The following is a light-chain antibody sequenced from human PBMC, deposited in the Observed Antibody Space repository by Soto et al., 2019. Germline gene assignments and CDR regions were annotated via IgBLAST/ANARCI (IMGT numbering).Light chain of an antibody. CDR2: EVN. J-gene: IGLJ1*01. Sequence: QSALTQPPSASGSPGQSVTISCTGTSSDVGGCRFVSWYQQFPGKAPQLIIYEVNKRPSGVPDRFSGSKSGNTASLTISGLRAEDEANYYCSSCAGSNNPYVFGTGTKLTVL. CDR3: SSCAGSNNPYV. CDR1: SSDVGGCRF. V-gene: IGLV2-8*01.